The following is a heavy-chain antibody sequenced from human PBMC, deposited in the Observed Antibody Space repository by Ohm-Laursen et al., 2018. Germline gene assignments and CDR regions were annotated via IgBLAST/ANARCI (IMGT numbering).Heavy chain of an antibody. CDR3: LSGSGYSST. D-gene: IGHD3-22*01. CDR2: IKGDGGKI. V-gene: IGHV3-74*01. Sequence: SLRLSCTASGFTFSNYWMHWVRQGPGKGLVWLSGIKGDGGKINYADSVKGRFTISRDNAKNTLYLQMNSVRVEDTSVYYCLSGSGYSSTWGQGTTVTVSS. CDR1: GFTFSNYW. J-gene: IGHJ6*02.